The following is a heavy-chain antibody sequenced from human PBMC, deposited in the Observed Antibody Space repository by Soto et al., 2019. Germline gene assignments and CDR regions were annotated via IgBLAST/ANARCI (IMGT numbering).Heavy chain of an antibody. D-gene: IGHD2-21*02. J-gene: IGHJ4*02. V-gene: IGHV1-69*01. Sequence: QVQLVQSGAEVKRPGSSVKVSCKASGGTFSSYAISWVRQAPGQGLEWMGGIIPIFGTANYAQKFQGRVTITADESTSTAYMELSSLRSEDTAVYYCASAAYCGGDCYEPFDYWGQGTLVTVSS. CDR2: IIPIFGTA. CDR3: ASAAYCGGDCYEPFDY. CDR1: GGTFSSYA.